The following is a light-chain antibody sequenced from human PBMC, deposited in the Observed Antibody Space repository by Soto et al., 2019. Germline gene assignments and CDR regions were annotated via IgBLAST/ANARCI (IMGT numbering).Light chain of an antibody. CDR2: GAS. V-gene: IGKV3-15*01. CDR1: QSVSSSY. CDR3: QQYNHWPRT. Sequence: EIVLTQSPGTLSLSPGERATLSCRASQSVSSSYLAWYQQKPGQAPRLLIYGASTRATGIPARFSGSGSGTEFTLTISSLQSEDFAVYYCQQYNHWPRTFGQGAKVDI. J-gene: IGKJ1*01.